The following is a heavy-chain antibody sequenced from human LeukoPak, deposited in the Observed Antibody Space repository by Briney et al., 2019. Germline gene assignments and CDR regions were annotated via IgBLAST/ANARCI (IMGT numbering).Heavy chain of an antibody. CDR3: ARNLFVVVPAAIGY. Sequence: PSETLSLTCTVSGGSISSSSYYWGWIRQPPGKGLEWIGIIFYSGSTYYNPSLKSRVTISVDTSKNQFSLKLSSVTAADTAVYYCARNLFVVVPAAIGYWGQGTLVTVSS. J-gene: IGHJ4*02. CDR2: IFYSGST. V-gene: IGHV4-39*07. CDR1: GGSISSSSYY. D-gene: IGHD2-2*02.